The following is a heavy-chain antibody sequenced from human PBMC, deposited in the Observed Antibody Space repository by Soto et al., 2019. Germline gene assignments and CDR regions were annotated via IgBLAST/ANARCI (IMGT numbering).Heavy chain of an antibody. Sequence: PGGSLRLSCAASGFTFSSYGMHWVRQAPGKGLEWVSYISSSGSTIYYADSVKGRFTISRDNAKNSLYLQMNSLRAEDTAVYYCARDHKGGYYYYGMDVWGQGTTVTVSS. CDR3: ARDHKGGYYYYGMDV. CDR1: GFTFSSYG. J-gene: IGHJ6*02. V-gene: IGHV3-48*03. CDR2: ISSSGSTI.